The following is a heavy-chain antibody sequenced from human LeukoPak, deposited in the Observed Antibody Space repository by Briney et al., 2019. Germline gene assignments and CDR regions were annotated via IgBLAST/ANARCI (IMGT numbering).Heavy chain of an antibody. CDR1: GFTFSRHD. V-gene: IGHV3-13*04. CDR2: VGIGGDT. J-gene: IGHJ2*01. Sequence: AGGSLRLSCAASGFTFSRHDMHWVRQVTGKGLEWVSGVGIGGDTYYLGSVKGRFTISRENAKNSLYLQMNDLTAGDTAIYYCAREPPVPDTWYFDLWGRGTLVTVSS. CDR3: AREPPVPDTWYFDL. D-gene: IGHD6-19*01.